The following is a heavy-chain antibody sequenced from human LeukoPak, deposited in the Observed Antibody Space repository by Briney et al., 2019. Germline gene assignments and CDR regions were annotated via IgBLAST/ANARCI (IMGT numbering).Heavy chain of an antibody. CDR1: GFTFSSYA. Sequence: GGSLRLSCAASGFTFSSYAMIWVRQAPGKGLEWVSNISDSGGSTYYADSAKGRFTISRDNSKNTLYLQMNSLRAEDTAVYYCAKVSHSSWQNDAFDIWGQGTMVTVSS. D-gene: IGHD6-13*01. V-gene: IGHV3-23*01. CDR2: ISDSGGST. J-gene: IGHJ3*02. CDR3: AKVSHSSWQNDAFDI.